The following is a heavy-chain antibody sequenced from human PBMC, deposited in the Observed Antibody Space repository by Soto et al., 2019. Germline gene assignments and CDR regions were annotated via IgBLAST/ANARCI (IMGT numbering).Heavy chain of an antibody. Sequence: QVQLQQWGAGLLKPSETLSLTCAVYGGSFSGYYWNWIRQPPGKGLEWLGEINHGGSTNYKPSLKSGVTISLDTSKNQFSLKLSSGTAADTAVYYCARLANCGPLAPGDVFDIWGQGTMVTVSS. D-gene: IGHD2-21*01. V-gene: IGHV4-34*01. CDR2: INHGGST. J-gene: IGHJ3*02. CDR1: GGSFSGYY. CDR3: ARLANCGPLAPGDVFDI.